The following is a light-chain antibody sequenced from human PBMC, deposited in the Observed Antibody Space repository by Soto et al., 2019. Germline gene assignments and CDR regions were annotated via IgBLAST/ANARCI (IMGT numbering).Light chain of an antibody. Sequence: EIVLTQSPATLSLSPGERATLSCGASQPVSSGRYLAWYQQKPGLAPRLLIYDASSRATGIPDRFSGSGSGTDFTLTISRLDPEDFAVYFCQQYGGSSITFGQGTRLEIK. CDR3: QQYGGSSIT. V-gene: IGKV3D-20*01. J-gene: IGKJ5*01. CDR2: DAS. CDR1: QPVSSGRY.